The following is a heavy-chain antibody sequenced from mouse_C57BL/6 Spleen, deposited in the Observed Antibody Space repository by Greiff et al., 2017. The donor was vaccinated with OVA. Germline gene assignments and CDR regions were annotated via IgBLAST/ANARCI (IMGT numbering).Heavy chain of an antibody. V-gene: IGHV1-26*01. J-gene: IGHJ2*01. CDR1: GYTFTDYY. CDR2: INPNNGGT. D-gene: IGHD2-4*01. CDR3: ARSGDYADY. Sequence: VQLQQSGPELVKPGASVKISCKASGYTFTDYYMNWVKQSHGKSLEWIGDINPNNGGTSYNQKFKGKATLTVDKSSSTAYMELRSLTSEDSAVYYCARSGDYADYWGQGTTLTVSS.